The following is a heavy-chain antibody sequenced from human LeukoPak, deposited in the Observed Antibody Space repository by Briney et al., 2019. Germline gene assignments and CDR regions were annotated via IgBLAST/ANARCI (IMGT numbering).Heavy chain of an antibody. J-gene: IGHJ3*01. Sequence: ASVKVSCKASGFTFTSYYMRWVRQAPGQGLEWMGWINPHISATNYAQKFEGRVTLNRDTSINTAYKEPGSLTSDDTAMYYCAGYYTNYDFFDVWGQGTMVTVS. CDR3: AGYYTNYDFFDV. CDR2: INPHISAT. CDR1: GFTFTSYY. V-gene: IGHV1-2*02. D-gene: IGHD3/OR15-3a*01.